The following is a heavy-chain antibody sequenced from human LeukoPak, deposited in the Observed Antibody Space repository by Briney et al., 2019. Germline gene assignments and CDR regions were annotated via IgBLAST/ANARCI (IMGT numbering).Heavy chain of an antibody. CDR3: ARVDGSPGVIDY. CDR1: GYTFTSYY. CDR2: INPSGGST. J-gene: IGHJ4*02. Sequence: GASVKVSCKASGYTFTSYYMHWVRQAPGQGLEWMGIINPSGGSTSYAQKFQGRVTMTRDTSTSTVYMELSSLRSEDTAVYYSARVDGSPGVIDYWGQGTLVTVSS. D-gene: IGHD5-24*01. V-gene: IGHV1-46*01.